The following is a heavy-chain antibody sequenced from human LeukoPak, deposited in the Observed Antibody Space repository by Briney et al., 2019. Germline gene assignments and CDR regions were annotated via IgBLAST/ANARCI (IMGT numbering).Heavy chain of an antibody. D-gene: IGHD2-2*01. CDR3: AEVVVPAAMYGDDAFDI. CDR1: GGSFSGYY. V-gene: IGHV4-34*01. CDR2: IYYSGST. Sequence: PSETLSLTCAVYGGSFSGYYWSWIRQPPGKGLEWIGSIYYSGSTYYNPSLKSRVTISVDTSKNQFSLKLSSVTAADTAVYYCAEVVVPAAMYGDDAFDIWGQGTMVTVSS. J-gene: IGHJ3*02.